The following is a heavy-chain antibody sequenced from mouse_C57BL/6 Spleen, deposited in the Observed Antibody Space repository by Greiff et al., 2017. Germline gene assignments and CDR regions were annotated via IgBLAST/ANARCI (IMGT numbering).Heavy chain of an antibody. CDR1: GYTFTSYW. J-gene: IGHJ1*03. D-gene: IGHD1-1*02. CDR3: ARGDGSWYFEV. CDR2: IHPSDGDT. Sequence: VQLQQPGAELVKPGASVKVSCKASGYTFTSYWMHWVKQRPGQGLEWIGRIHPSDGDTNYNQKFKGKATLTVDKSSSTAYMQLSSLTSEDSAVYYCARGDGSWYFEVWGTGTTVTVSS. V-gene: IGHV1-74*01.